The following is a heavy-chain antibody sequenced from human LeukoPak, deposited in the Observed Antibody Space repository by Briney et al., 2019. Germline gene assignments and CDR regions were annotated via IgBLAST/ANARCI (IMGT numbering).Heavy chain of an antibody. V-gene: IGHV3-23*01. D-gene: IGHD3-10*01. CDR2: ISGSGGSS. CDR1: GFSFSNYA. CDR3: ARARGYYYYMDV. J-gene: IGHJ6*03. Sequence: GGSLRLSCAASGFSFSNYAMSWVRQAPGKGLEWVSSISGSGGSSNYADSVKGRFTISRDNAKNLLYLQMNSLRAEDTAVYYCARARGYYYYMDVWGKGTTVTVSS.